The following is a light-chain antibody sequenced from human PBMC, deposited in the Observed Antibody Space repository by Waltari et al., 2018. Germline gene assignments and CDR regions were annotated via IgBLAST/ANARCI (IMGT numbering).Light chain of an antibody. CDR2: EGS. V-gene: IGLV2-23*01. J-gene: IGLJ1*01. CDR1: SRDLGGYNL. CDR3: SSFGGSGSFV. Sequence: QSALTQPASVSGSPGQSITISCHVDSRDLGGYNLVSRYQRRPGEAPKLLIYEGSKRPSGVSSRFSGSRSGDTASLTISGLQSEDEADYSCSSFGGSGSFVFGSGTKVTVL.